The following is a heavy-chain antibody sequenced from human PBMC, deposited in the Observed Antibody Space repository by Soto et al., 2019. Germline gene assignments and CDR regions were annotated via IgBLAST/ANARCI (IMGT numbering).Heavy chain of an antibody. V-gene: IGHV4-34*01. D-gene: IGHD3-10*01. J-gene: IGHJ4*02. CDR2: INHSGST. CDR1: GGSFSGYY. CDR3: ARGLDRYYPIDC. Sequence: QVQLQQWGAGLLKPSETLSLTCAVYGGSFSGYYWSWIRQPPGKGLEWIGEINHSGSTNYNPSLKSRVTISVDTSKNQFSLKLSSVTAADTAVYYCARGLDRYYPIDCWGQGTLVTVSS.